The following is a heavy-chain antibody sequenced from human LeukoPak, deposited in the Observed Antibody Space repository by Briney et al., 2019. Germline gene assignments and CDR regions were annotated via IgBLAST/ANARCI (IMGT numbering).Heavy chain of an antibody. CDR3: ARGDGTTSLYEI. V-gene: IGHV4-59*01. D-gene: IGHD5-24*01. J-gene: IGHJ3*02. CDR2: IYDSGST. Sequence: SETLSLTCTVSGGSISSYYWSWIRQPPGKGLEWIGYIYDSGSTIHNPSLKSRVTISVDTSKNQFSLKLSSVTAADTAVYYCARGDGTTSLYEIRGQRAIVTV. CDR1: GGSISSYY.